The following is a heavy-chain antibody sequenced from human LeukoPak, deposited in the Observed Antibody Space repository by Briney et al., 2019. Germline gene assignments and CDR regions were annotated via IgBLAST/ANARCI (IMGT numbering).Heavy chain of an antibody. CDR2: IWYDGSHT. CDR3: ARDPQHSMDV. Sequence: GRSLRLSCVGSGFTFSSHGMHWVRQAPGKGLEWVAAIWYDGSHTYYAESVKGRFTISRDDSKNTLYLQMNSLRAEDTGIYYCARDPQHSMDVWGQGTTVTVSS. D-gene: IGHD5-18*01. J-gene: IGHJ6*02. CDR1: GFTFSSHG. V-gene: IGHV3-33*01.